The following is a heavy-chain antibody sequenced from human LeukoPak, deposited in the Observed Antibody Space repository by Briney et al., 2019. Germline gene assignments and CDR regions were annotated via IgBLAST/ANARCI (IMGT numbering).Heavy chain of an antibody. CDR2: INLNNGGT. V-gene: IGHV1-2*04. D-gene: IGHD3-10*01. CDR3: ARVAAGRYYNFDY. Sequence: ASVKVSCKASGYTVTGYYLHWVRQAPRQGLEWMGWINLNNGGTNYTQQFQGWVTMTRDTSIRKAYMELSRLTSDDTAVYYCARVAAGRYYNFDYWGQGTLVTVSS. J-gene: IGHJ4*02. CDR1: GYTVTGYY.